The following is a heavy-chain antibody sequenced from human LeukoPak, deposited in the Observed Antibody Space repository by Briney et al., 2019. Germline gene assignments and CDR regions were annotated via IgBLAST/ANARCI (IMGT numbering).Heavy chain of an antibody. J-gene: IGHJ5*02. CDR1: GGSFSGYY. V-gene: IGHV4-34*01. CDR3: ARGRRLLWFGESSNWFDP. D-gene: IGHD3-10*01. Sequence: SETLSLTCAVYGGSFSGYYWSRIRQPPGKGLEWIGEINHSGSTNYNPSLKSRVTISVDTSKNQFSLKLSSVTAADTAVYYCARGRRLLWFGESSNWFDPWGQGTLVTVSS. CDR2: INHSGST.